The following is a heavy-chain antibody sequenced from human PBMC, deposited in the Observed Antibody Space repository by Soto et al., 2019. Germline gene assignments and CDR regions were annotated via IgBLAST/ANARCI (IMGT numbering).Heavy chain of an antibody. Sequence: ASVKVSCKPSGYTFTSYAVHWVRQAPGQGLEWMGWMNRDSGNTGYAQKFQGRVTMTRNTSISTAYMELSSLRSEDTAVYYCARENRDEYSSSSSGAFDIWGQGTMVTVS. CDR1: GYTFTSYA. CDR2: MNRDSGNT. CDR3: ARENRDEYSSSSSGAFDI. V-gene: IGHV1-8*02. D-gene: IGHD6-6*01. J-gene: IGHJ3*02.